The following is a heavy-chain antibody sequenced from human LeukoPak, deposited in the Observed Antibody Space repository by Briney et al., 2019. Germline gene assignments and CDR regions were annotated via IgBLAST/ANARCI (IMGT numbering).Heavy chain of an antibody. D-gene: IGHD5-18*01. CDR3: AKVDTVLGRPFDP. Sequence: PGGSLRLSCAASGFTFSSYTMSWVRQAPGKGLEWVSAISGSGSSTYYADSVKGRFTFSRDNSKNTLYLQMNSLRADDTAVYYCAKVDTVLGRPFDPWGQGTLVTVSS. J-gene: IGHJ5*02. V-gene: IGHV3-23*01. CDR1: GFTFSSYT. CDR2: ISGSGSST.